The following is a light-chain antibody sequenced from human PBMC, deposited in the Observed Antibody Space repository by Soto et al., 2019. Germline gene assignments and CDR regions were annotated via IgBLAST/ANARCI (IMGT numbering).Light chain of an antibody. V-gene: IGKV3D-7*01. J-gene: IGKJ4*01. CDR1: ERLSSVY. Sequence: EIVLTQSPVTLSLSPGERATLSCRASERLSSVYLAWYQQRPGQPPRLLIYGASNRATGIPARFSGSGSGTDFTLTITSLQPEDFAIYYCLQDYTYPRTFGGGTKVDIK. CDR3: LQDYTYPRT. CDR2: GAS.